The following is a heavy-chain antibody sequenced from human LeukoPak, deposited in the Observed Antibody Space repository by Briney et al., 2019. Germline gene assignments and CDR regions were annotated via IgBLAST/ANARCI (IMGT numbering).Heavy chain of an antibody. CDR1: GFTFNSYS. CDR2: ISSSGSYM. CDR3: ARDSGLNYDTSGYYLDY. J-gene: IGHJ4*02. Sequence: GGSLRLSCAGSGFTFNSYSMNWVRQAPGRGLEWVSSISSSGSYMYYADSVKGRFTISRGNAKNSLYLQMNSLRAEDTAVYYCARDSGLNYDTSGYYLDYWGQGTLVTVSS. D-gene: IGHD3-22*01. V-gene: IGHV3-21*01.